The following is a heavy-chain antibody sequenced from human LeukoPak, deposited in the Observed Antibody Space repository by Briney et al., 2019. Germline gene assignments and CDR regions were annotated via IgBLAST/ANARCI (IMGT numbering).Heavy chain of an antibody. CDR1: GGSFSGYY. V-gene: IGHV4-34*01. CDR2: INHSGST. Sequence: TPSETLSLTCAVYGGSFSGYYWSWIRQPPGKGLEWIGEINHSGSTNYNPSLKSRVTISVDTSKNQFSLKLSSVTAADTAVYYCARAPMVELHWFDPWGQGTLVTVSS. D-gene: IGHD1-7*01. J-gene: IGHJ5*02. CDR3: ARAPMVELHWFDP.